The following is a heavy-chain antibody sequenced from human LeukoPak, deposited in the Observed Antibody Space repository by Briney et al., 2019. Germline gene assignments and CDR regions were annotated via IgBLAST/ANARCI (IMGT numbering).Heavy chain of an antibody. CDR3: ARSYDSSGYYYDYYYGMDV. D-gene: IGHD3-22*01. Sequence: SETLSLTCTVSGGSISRGGYYWSWIRQHPGKGLEWIGYIYYSGSTYYNTSLKSRVTISVDTSKNQFSLKLSSVTAADTAVYYCARSYDSSGYYYDYYYGMDVWGQGTTVTVSS. CDR1: GGSISRGGYY. V-gene: IGHV4-31*03. J-gene: IGHJ6*02. CDR2: IYYSGST.